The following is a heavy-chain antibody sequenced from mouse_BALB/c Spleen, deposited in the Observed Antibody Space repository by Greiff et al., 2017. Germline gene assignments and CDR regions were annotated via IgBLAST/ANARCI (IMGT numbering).Heavy chain of an antibody. CDR3: AREIYYDYDVDWYFDV. Sequence: VKVVESGPGLVAPSQSLSITCTVSGFSLTGYGVNWVRQPPGKGLEWLGMIWGDGSTDYNSALKSRLSISKDNSKSQVFLKMNSLQTDDTARYYCAREIYYDYDVDWYFDVWGAGTTVTVSS. V-gene: IGHV2-6-7*01. D-gene: IGHD2-4*01. CDR1: GFSLTGYG. J-gene: IGHJ1*01. CDR2: IWGDGST.